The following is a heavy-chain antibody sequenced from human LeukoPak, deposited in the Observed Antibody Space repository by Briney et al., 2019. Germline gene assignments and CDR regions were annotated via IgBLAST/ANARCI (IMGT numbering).Heavy chain of an antibody. CDR1: GYTFTSYY. CDR3: ARDEGQWLVYWAFDI. Sequence: ASVKVSCKASGYTFTSYYMHWVRQAPGQGLEWMGIINPSGGSTSYAQKFQGRVTMTRDMSTSTVYMELSSLRSEDTAVYYCARDEGQWLVYWAFDIWGQGTMVTVSS. V-gene: IGHV1-46*01. J-gene: IGHJ3*02. CDR2: INPSGGST. D-gene: IGHD6-19*01.